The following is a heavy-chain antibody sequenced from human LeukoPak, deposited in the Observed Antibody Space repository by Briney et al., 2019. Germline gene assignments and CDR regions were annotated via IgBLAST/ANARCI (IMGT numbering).Heavy chain of an antibody. CDR2: IYHSGST. Sequence: SETLSLTCAVSGGSISSSNWWSWVRQPPGKGLEGIGEIYHSGSTNYNPSLKSRVTISVDKSKNQFSLKLTSVTAADTAVYYCARAGGYGDYPLDYWGQGTLVTVSS. CDR1: GGSISSSNW. J-gene: IGHJ4*02. D-gene: IGHD4-17*01. V-gene: IGHV4-4*02. CDR3: ARAGGYGDYPLDY.